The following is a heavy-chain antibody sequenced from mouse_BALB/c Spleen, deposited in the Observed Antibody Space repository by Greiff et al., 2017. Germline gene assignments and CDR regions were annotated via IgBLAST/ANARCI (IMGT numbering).Heavy chain of an antibody. D-gene: IGHD1-1*01. J-gene: IGHJ4*01. CDR1: GYTFTDYY. CDR3: ATYGSSYEDAMDY. Sequence: QVQLKESGAELARPGASVKLSCKASGYTFTDYYINWVKQRTGQGLEWIGEIYPGSGNTYYNEKFKGKATLTADKSSSTAYMQLSSLTSEDSAVYFCATYGSSYEDAMDYWGQGTSVTVSS. CDR2: IYPGSGNT. V-gene: IGHV1-77*01.